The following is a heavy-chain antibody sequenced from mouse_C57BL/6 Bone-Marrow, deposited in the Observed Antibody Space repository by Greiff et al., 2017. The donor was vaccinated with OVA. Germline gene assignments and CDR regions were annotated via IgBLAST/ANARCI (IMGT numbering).Heavy chain of an antibody. CDR2: IRNKANGYTT. D-gene: IGHD1-1*01. V-gene: IGHV7-3*01. CDR1: GFTFTDYY. Sequence: EVQRVESGGGLVQPGGSLSLSCAASGFTFTDYYMSWVRQPPGKALEWLGFIRNKANGYTTEYSAPVKGRFTISRDNSQSILYLQMNALRAEDSATYYCARYTGIYYYGSSLDYWGQGTTLTVSS. J-gene: IGHJ2*01. CDR3: ARYTGIYYYGSSLDY.